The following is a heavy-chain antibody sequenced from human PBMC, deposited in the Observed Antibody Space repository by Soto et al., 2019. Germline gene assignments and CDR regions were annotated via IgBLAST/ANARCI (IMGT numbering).Heavy chain of an antibody. CDR2: ISGSGGST. CDR1: GFTFSSYA. J-gene: IGHJ6*02. D-gene: IGHD2-2*01. CDR3: AKGGDCSSTSCYYYYYGMDV. V-gene: IGHV3-23*01. Sequence: GESLKISCAASGFTFSSYAMSWVRQAPGKGLEWVSAISGSGGSTYYADSVKGRFTISRDNSKNTLYLQMNSLRAEDTAVYYCAKGGDCSSTSCYYYYYGMDVWGQGTTVTVSS.